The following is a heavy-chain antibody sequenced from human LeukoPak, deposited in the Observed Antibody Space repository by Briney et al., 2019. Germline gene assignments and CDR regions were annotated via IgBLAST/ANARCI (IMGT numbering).Heavy chain of an antibody. Sequence: ASVKVSCKASGYTFTSYYMHWVRQAPGQGLEWMGIINPSGGSTSYAQKFQGRVTMTRDTSTSTVYMELSSLRSEDTAVYYCAWSRGGVATSRGAFDIWGQGTMVTVSS. CDR3: AWSRGGVATSRGAFDI. J-gene: IGHJ3*02. V-gene: IGHV1-46*01. CDR1: GYTFTSYY. CDR2: INPSGGST. D-gene: IGHD5-12*01.